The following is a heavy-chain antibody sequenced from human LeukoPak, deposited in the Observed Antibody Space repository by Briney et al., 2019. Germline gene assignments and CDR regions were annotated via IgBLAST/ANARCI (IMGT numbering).Heavy chain of an antibody. D-gene: IGHD5-18*01. V-gene: IGHV1-69*04. J-gene: IGHJ6*02. Sequence: ASVTVSFKTSGGTFSISAITWVRQAPGQGLEWMGRIIPVLNITRYTQKFQGRVTITADTSTSTVYMELSSLRSEETAVYYCARDQGLTAPPPYGLDVWGQGTTVIVSS. CDR2: IIPVLNIT. CDR1: GGTFSISA. CDR3: ARDQGLTAPPPYGLDV.